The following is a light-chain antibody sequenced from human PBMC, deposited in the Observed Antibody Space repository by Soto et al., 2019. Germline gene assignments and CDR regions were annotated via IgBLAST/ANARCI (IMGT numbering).Light chain of an antibody. CDR1: QSVSSSY. CDR3: QQYGSSGT. Sequence: EIVWTQSPGTLSLSPRERATVSCRASQSVSSSYLAWYQHKPGQAPRLLISGASNRAAGIPDRFSGSGSGTDFTLTISRMEPEDFAVYYCQQYGSSGTFGQGTKVDIK. CDR2: GAS. J-gene: IGKJ1*01. V-gene: IGKV3-20*01.